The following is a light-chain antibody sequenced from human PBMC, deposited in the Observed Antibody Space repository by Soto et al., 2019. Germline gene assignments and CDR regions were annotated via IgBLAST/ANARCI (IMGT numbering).Light chain of an antibody. CDR2: DAS. CDR3: QQYNSYSGMYT. J-gene: IGKJ2*01. V-gene: IGKV1-5*01. CDR1: QSISSW. Sequence: GDRVTITCRASQSISSWLAWYQQKPGKAPKLLIYDASSLESGVPSRFSGSGSGTEFTLTISSLQPDDFATYYCQQYNSYSGMYTFGQGTKLEIK.